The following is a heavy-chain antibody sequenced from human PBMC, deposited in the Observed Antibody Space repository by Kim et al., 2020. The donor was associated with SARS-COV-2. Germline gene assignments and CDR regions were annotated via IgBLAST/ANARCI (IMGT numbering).Heavy chain of an antibody. CDR2: ISYDGSNK. D-gene: IGHD6-13*01. CDR3: ARDIFWSSWYTDAFDI. Sequence: GGSLRLSCAASGFTFSSYAMHWVRQAPCKGLEWVAVISYDGSNKYYADSVKGRFTISRDNSKNTLYLQMNSLRAEDTAVYYCARDIFWSSWYTDAFDIWGQGTMVTVSS. CDR1: GFTFSSYA. J-gene: IGHJ3*02. V-gene: IGHV3-30*04.